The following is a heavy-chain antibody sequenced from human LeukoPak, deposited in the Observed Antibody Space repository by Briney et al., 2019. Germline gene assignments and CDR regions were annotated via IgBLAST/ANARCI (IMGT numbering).Heavy chain of an antibody. D-gene: IGHD4-17*01. CDR3: ANEIRPNDY. CDR2: ISGSGGST. J-gene: IGHJ4*02. Sequence: GGSLRLSCAASGFTFSSYAMSWVRQAPGKGLEWVSAISGSGGSTYYADSVKGRFTISRDNSKNTLYLQMNSLSADDTAMYYCANEIRPNDYWGQGTLVTVSS. CDR1: GFTFSSYA. V-gene: IGHV3-23*01.